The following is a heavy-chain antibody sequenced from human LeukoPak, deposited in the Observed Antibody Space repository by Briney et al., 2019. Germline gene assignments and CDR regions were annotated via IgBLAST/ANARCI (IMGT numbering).Heavy chain of an antibody. CDR1: GGSISSSSYY. D-gene: IGHD3-22*01. CDR3: ASRANYYDRSGYYYLVWFDP. J-gene: IGHJ5*02. CDR2: IYYSGST. Sequence: SETLSLTCTVSGGSISSSSYYWGWIRQPPGKGLEWIGSIYYSGSTYYNPSLKSRVTISVDTSKNQFSLKLSSVTAADTAVYYCASRANYYDRSGYYYLVWFDPWGQGTMVTVSS. V-gene: IGHV4-39*01.